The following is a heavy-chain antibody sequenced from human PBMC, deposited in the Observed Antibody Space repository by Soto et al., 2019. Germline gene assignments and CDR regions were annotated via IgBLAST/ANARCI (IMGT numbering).Heavy chain of an antibody. J-gene: IGHJ5*02. D-gene: IGHD6-13*01. CDR2: IYWDDDK. Sequence: SGPTLVNPTQTLTLTCTFSGFSLSTSGVGVGWIRQPPGKALEWLALIYWDDDKRYSPSLKSRLTITKDTSKNQVVLTMTNMDPVDTATYYCAHSPGLRYRSSWYGFDTWGQGTLVTVSS. CDR1: GFSLSTSGVG. CDR3: AHSPGLRYRSSWYGFDT. V-gene: IGHV2-5*02.